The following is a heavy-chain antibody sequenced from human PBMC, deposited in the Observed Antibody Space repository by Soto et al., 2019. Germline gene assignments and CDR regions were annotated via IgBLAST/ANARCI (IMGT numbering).Heavy chain of an antibody. J-gene: IGHJ6*04. CDR1: GGSISSSSYY. Sequence: SETLSLTCTFSGGSISSSSYYWGWIRQPPGKGLEWIGRIYYSGSTYYNPSLKSRVTISVDTSKNQFSLKLSSVTAADTAVYYCASWTRLYSMDAWGKGTTVTVSS. D-gene: IGHD3-3*01. CDR2: IYYSGST. V-gene: IGHV4-39*01. CDR3: ASWTRLYSMDA.